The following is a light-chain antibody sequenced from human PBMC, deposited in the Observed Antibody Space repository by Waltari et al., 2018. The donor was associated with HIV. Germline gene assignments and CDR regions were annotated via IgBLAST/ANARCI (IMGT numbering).Light chain of an antibody. CDR2: RND. V-gene: IGLV10-54*04. J-gene: IGLJ3*02. CDR3: SAWDDSVKAWV. CDR1: NNNVGTPG. Sequence: QAGLTQPPSVSKGLGQTAPFTCTGTNNNVGTPGASSLQQHQGHPPKLLSYRNDNRPSGISERFSASRSGNTASLTITGLQPEDEADYYCSAWDDSVKAWVFGGGTKLTVL.